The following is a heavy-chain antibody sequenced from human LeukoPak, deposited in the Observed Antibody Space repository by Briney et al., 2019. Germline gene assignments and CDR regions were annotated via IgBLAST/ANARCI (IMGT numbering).Heavy chain of an antibody. J-gene: IGHJ4*02. CDR3: ARSEGGSENY. CDR1: GFIFNSYG. V-gene: IGHV3-21*01. CDR2: ICSTGSYI. Sequence: GGSLRLSCEASGFIFNSYGMNWVRQAPGRGLEWVSSICSTGSYIFCADSVKGRFTISRDDAKNSVYLQMNTLRAEDTGIYYCARSEGGSENYWGQGILVAVSS. D-gene: IGHD1-26*01.